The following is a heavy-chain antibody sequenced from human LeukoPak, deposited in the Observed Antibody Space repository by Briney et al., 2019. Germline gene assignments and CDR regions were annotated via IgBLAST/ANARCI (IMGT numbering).Heavy chain of an antibody. CDR1: GYTFTSYY. V-gene: IGHV1-18*04. D-gene: IGHD1-26*01. Sequence: ASVKVSCKASGYTFTSYYMHWVRQAPGQGLEWMGWISAYNGNTNYAQKLQGRVTMTTDTSTSTAYMELRSLRSDDTAVYYCARVPVGATLYFDYWGQGTLVTVSS. CDR3: ARVPVGATLYFDY. CDR2: ISAYNGNT. J-gene: IGHJ4*02.